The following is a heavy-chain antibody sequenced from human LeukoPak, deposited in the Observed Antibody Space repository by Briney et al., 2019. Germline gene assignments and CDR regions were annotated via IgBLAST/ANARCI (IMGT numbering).Heavy chain of an antibody. Sequence: SETLSLTCAVYGGSFSGYYWSWIRQPPGKGLEWIGYIYYSGSTNYNPSLKSRVTISVDTSKNQFSLKLSSVTAADTAVYYCARWRPIAAAGMSGMDVWGQGTTVTVSS. D-gene: IGHD6-13*01. CDR1: GGSFSGYY. CDR3: ARWRPIAAAGMSGMDV. CDR2: IYYSGST. J-gene: IGHJ6*02. V-gene: IGHV4-59*08.